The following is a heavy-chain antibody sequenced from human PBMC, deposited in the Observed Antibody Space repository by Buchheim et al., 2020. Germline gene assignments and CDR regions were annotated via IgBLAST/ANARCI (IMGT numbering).Heavy chain of an antibody. CDR2: ISYDGSDK. CDR3: AKDRGDRWYEYYFDY. Sequence: QVHLVESGGGVVQPGRSLRLSCAASEFTFSSYGMHWVRQAPGKGLEWVAVISYDGSDKNYADSVKGRFTIPRDNSKHTPYLQMNSLRAEDTAVYYCAKDRGDRWYEYYFDYWGQGTL. D-gene: IGHD6-13*01. J-gene: IGHJ4*02. V-gene: IGHV3-30*18. CDR1: EFTFSSYG.